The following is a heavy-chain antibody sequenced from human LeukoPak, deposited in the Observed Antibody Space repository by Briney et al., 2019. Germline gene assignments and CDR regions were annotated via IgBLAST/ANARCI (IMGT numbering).Heavy chain of an antibody. CDR3: ARSGLYQKWTDVDAFDI. Sequence: QAGGSLRLSCAASGFTFSSYWMNWVRQAPGKGLEWVANIKQDGSEKYFVDSVKGRFTISRDNAKHSVFLQMNGLRAEDTAVYYCARSGLYQKWTDVDAFDIWGQGTMVTVSS. J-gene: IGHJ3*02. V-gene: IGHV3-7*01. CDR2: IKQDGSEK. CDR1: GFTFSSYW. D-gene: IGHD2-2*01.